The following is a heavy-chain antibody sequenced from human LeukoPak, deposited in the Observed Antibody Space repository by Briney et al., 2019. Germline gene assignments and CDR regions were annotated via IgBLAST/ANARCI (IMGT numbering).Heavy chain of an antibody. J-gene: IGHJ1*01. CDR3: ARESRSVVTRYFQH. D-gene: IGHD4-23*01. CDR2: ISSSSSYI. V-gene: IGHV3-21*01. CDR1: GFTFSSYS. Sequence: GGSLRLSCAASGFTFSSYSMNWVRQAPGKGLEWVSSISSSSSYIYYADSVKGRFTISRDNAKNSLYLQMNSLRADDTAIYYCARESRSVVTRYFQHWGQGTLVTVSS.